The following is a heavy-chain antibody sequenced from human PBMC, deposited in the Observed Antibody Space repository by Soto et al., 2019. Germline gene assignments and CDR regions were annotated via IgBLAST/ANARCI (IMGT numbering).Heavy chain of an antibody. CDR2: MYFGGSF. V-gene: IGHV4-59*02. CDR3: AKSYYDSTGFAVDP. J-gene: IGHJ5*02. D-gene: IGHD3-22*01. Sequence: QMQLRESGPGLVKPSETLSLTCTVSGDSVSTGYWSWIRQPPGKGLEWIGFMYFGGSFNYNPSLTSRVTISVETSKNQFSMKMTSVTAADTAVYYCAKSYYDSTGFAVDPWGQGTLVTVSS. CDR1: GDSVSTGY.